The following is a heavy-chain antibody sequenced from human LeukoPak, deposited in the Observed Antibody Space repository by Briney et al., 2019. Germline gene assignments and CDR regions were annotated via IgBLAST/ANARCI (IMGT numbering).Heavy chain of an antibody. D-gene: IGHD1-26*01. J-gene: IGHJ4*02. Sequence: SGGSLRLSCAASGFTFSSYAMSWVRQAPGKGLEWVSAISGSGGSTYYAVSGKGRFTISRDNARNSLYLQMDSLRVEDTAVYYCARAPRGIVGIDYWGQGTLVTVSS. CDR1: GFTFSSYA. V-gene: IGHV3-23*01. CDR2: ISGSGGST. CDR3: ARAPRGIVGIDY.